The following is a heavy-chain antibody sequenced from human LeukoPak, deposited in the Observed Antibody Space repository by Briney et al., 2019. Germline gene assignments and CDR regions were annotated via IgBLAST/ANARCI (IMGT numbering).Heavy chain of an antibody. Sequence: ASVKVSCKVPGYTLTELSMHWVRQAPGQGLEWMGWINPNSGGTNYAQKFQGWVTMTRDTSISTAYMELSRLRSDDTAVYYCARENYYDSSGYWDCWGQGTLVTVSS. J-gene: IGHJ4*02. CDR3: ARENYYDSSGYWDC. D-gene: IGHD3-22*01. CDR1: GYTLTELS. CDR2: INPNSGGT. V-gene: IGHV1-2*04.